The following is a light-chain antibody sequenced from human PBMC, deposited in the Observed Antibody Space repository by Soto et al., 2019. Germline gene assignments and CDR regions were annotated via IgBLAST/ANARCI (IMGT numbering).Light chain of an antibody. CDR3: AAWDDRLNGL. V-gene: IGLV1-44*01. CDR1: SSSIGSNT. CDR2: SNN. Sequence: QSAVPRAHSASGSRGRKVTISCSGGSSSIGSNTVNWYQQLPGTAPKLLIYSNNQRPSGVPDRFSGSKSGTSASLAISGLQSEDEADYYCAAWDDRLNGLFGGGTKVTV. J-gene: IGLJ2*01.